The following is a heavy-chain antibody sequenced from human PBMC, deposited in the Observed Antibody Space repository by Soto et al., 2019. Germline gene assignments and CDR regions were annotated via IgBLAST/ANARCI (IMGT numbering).Heavy chain of an antibody. V-gene: IGHV1-3*01. CDR1: GYTFTSYA. J-gene: IGHJ4*02. D-gene: IGHD3-9*01. CDR2: INAGNGNT. Sequence: QVQLVQSGAEVKKPGASVKVSCKASGYTFTSYAMHWVRQAPGQRLEWMGWINAGNGNTKYSQKFQGRVTMTRDTSASTAYMELSSLRSEDTAVYYCARDQPTLIRYFDWFRLGFVDYWGQGTLVTVSS. CDR3: ARDQPTLIRYFDWFRLGFVDY.